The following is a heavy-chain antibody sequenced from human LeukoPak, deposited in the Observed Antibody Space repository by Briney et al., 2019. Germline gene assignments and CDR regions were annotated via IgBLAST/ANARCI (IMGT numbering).Heavy chain of an antibody. D-gene: IGHD3-22*01. CDR3: ATPVPHDTSGYYYRFDY. V-gene: IGHV1-18*01. CDR1: AYNFISYG. J-gene: IGHJ4*02. Sequence: ASVKVSCKASAYNFISYGISWVRLVPGQGLEWMGWISAYNGDTNYAQSFQGRVTMTEDTSTDTVYMELNSLISDDTAVYYCATPVPHDTSGYYYRFDYWGQGTLVTVSS. CDR2: ISAYNGDT.